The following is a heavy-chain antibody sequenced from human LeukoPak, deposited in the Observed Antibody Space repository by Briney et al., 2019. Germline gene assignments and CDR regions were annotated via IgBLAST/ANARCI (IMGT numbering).Heavy chain of an antibody. CDR1: AYSISSGYY. D-gene: IGHD4-11*01. J-gene: IGHJ4*02. CDR2: VYQSGIT. V-gene: IGHV4-38-2*01. CDR3: ARRYSNSYFDY. Sequence: SETLSLTCAVSAYSISSGYYWGWIRQPPGKGLEWIGNVYQSGITYYNASLKIRVTISVDTSKNQFSLKLNSVTAANTAVYYCARRYSNSYFDYWGQGTLVTVSS.